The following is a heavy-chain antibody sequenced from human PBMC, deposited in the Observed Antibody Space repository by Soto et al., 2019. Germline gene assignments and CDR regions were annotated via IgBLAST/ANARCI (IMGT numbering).Heavy chain of an antibody. CDR1: GGSINSFY. CDR2: IYYTGST. CDR3: ARVRYGSGSYLHAFDY. V-gene: IGHV4-59*01. Sequence: LSLTCTVSGGSINSFYWSWIRQSPGKGLEWIGYIYYTGSTVYNPSLKRRTTISLDTSKNQFSLNLTSVTAADTAVYYCARVRYGSGSYLHAFDYWGQGTLVTVSS. D-gene: IGHD3-10*01. J-gene: IGHJ4*02.